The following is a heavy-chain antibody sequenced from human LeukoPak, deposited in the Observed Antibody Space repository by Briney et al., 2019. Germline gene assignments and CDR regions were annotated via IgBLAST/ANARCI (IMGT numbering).Heavy chain of an antibody. CDR1: GGSISSSSYY. CDR3: ASVDSYGLLGYYYYYMDV. Sequence: SETLSLTCTVSGGSISSSSYYWGWIRQPPGKGLEWIGGIYYSGSTYYNPSLKSRVTISVDTSKNQFSLKLSSVTAADTAVYYCASVDSYGLLGYYYYYMDVWGKGTTVTVSS. D-gene: IGHD5-18*01. J-gene: IGHJ6*03. V-gene: IGHV4-39*01. CDR2: IYYSGST.